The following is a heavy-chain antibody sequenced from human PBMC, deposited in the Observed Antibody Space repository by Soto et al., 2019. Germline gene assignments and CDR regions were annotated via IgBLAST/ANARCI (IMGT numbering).Heavy chain of an antibody. CDR1: GFTFSSYG. D-gene: IGHD4-17*01. Sequence: QVQLVESGGGVVQPGRSLRLSCAASGFTFSSYGMHWVRQAPGKGLEWVAVISYDGSNKYYADSVKGRFTISRDNSKNTLSLQKNGLRVGDTALYYCANGAYDYGGHEGAFDSWGQGTMVTVSS. CDR2: ISYDGSNK. J-gene: IGHJ3*02. CDR3: ANGAYDYGGHEGAFDS. V-gene: IGHV3-30*18.